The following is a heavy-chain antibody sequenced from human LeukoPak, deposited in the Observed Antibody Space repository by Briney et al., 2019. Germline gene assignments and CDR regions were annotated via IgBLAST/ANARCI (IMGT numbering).Heavy chain of an antibody. V-gene: IGHV3-23*01. J-gene: IGHJ6*03. Sequence: GGSLRLSCAASGFTFSSYGMSWVRQAPGKGLEWVSAISGSGGSTYYADSVKGRFTISRDNSKNTLYLQMNSLRAEDTAVYYCATYYYDSSGYYYNLFYYYYYYMDVWGKGTTVTISS. CDR1: GFTFSSYG. D-gene: IGHD3-22*01. CDR2: ISGSGGST. CDR3: ATYYYDSSGYYYNLFYYYYYYMDV.